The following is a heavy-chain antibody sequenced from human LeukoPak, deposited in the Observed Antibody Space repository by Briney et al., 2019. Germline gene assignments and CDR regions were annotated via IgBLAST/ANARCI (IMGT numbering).Heavy chain of an antibody. J-gene: IGHJ3*02. Sequence: EASVKVSCKASGYTFTGYYMHWVRQAPGQGLEWMGWINPNSGGTNYAQKFQGRVTMTRDTSISTAYMELSRLRSDDTAVYYCARVRYCSGGSCFDAFDIWGQGTMVTVSS. CDR2: INPNSGGT. CDR3: ARVRYCSGGSCFDAFDI. V-gene: IGHV1-2*02. D-gene: IGHD2-15*01. CDR1: GYTFTGYY.